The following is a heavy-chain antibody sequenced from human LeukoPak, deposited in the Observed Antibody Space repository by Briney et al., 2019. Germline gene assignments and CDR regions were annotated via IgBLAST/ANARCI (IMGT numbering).Heavy chain of an antibody. D-gene: IGHD5-12*01. CDR3: ARDSALRGYSGYDFFYYYYMDV. Sequence: GGSLRLSCAASGFTFSSYAMSWVRQAPGKGLEWVSAISGSGGSTYYADSVKGRFPISRDNSKNTLYLQMNSLRAEDTAVYYCARDSALRGYSGYDFFYYYYMDVWGKGTTVTVSS. CDR2: ISGSGGST. J-gene: IGHJ6*03. CDR1: GFTFSSYA. V-gene: IGHV3-23*01.